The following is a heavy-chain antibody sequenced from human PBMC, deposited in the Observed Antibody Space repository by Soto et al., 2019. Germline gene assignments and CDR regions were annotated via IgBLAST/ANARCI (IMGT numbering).Heavy chain of an antibody. D-gene: IGHD5-12*01. CDR3: ARGQEGVVATH. CDR1: GGSLSGYY. Sequence: QVQLQQWGAGLLKPSETLSLNCAVNGGSLSGYYWSWIRQPPGKGLEWIGEIKDGGRTNYSPSLTRXXTXSXXTSNTQFSLRLYSVTAADTGVYYCARGQEGVVATHWDQGTLVTVSS. V-gene: IGHV4-34*01. J-gene: IGHJ4*02. CDR2: IKDGGRT.